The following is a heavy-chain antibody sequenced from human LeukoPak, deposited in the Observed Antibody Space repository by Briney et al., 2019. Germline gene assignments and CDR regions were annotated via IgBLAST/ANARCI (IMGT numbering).Heavy chain of an antibody. V-gene: IGHV3-21*01. CDR3: ARDHIAAAGRNWFDP. Sequence: GGSLRLSCAGSGFNFIDNSMHWVRQAPGKGLEWVSSISSSNTYIYYRDSVKGRFTISRDNSKNTLYLQMNSLRAEDTAVYYCARDHIAAAGRNWFDPWGQGTLVTVSS. D-gene: IGHD6-13*01. J-gene: IGHJ5*02. CDR1: GFNFIDNS. CDR2: ISSSNTYI.